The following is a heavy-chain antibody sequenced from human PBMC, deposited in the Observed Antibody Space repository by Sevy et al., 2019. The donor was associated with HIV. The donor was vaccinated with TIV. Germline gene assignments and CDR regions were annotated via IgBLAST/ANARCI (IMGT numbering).Heavy chain of an antibody. D-gene: IGHD3-16*01. J-gene: IGHJ4*02. CDR1: GFSFSDHR. CDR2: ISYDGRNTK. Sequence: GGFLRLSCVGSGFSFSDHRMHWVRQAPGKGLEWVAVISYDGRNTKYKADSVKGRFTISRDNSKNTLYLQMNSLRAEDTAPSYCARDRGEILSSAFDYWGQGTLVTVSS. V-gene: IGHV3-30*03. CDR3: ARDRGEILSSAFDY.